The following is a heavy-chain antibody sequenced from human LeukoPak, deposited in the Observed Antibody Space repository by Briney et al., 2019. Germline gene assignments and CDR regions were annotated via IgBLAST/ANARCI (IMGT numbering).Heavy chain of an antibody. Sequence: GGSLRLSCAASGFTFSSYSMNWVRQAPGKGLEWVSYISSASNTIYYADSVKGRFTISRDNAKNSLYLQMNSLRAEETAMYYCARAGWFGDSNWFDPWAREPWSPSPQ. D-gene: IGHD3-10*01. V-gene: IGHV3-48*01. J-gene: IGHJ5*02. CDR3: ARAGWFGDSNWFDP. CDR1: GFTFSSYS. CDR2: ISSASNTI.